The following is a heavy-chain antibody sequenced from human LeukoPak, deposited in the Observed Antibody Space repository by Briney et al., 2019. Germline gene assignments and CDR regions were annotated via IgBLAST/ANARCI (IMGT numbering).Heavy chain of an antibody. D-gene: IGHD1-26*01. J-gene: IGHJ4*02. Sequence: ASVKVSCKASGYTFISYGISWVRQAPGQGLEWKGWISAYNGNTNYVQKLQGRVTMTTDTSTSTAYMELRSLTSDDTAVYYCARDLSASLPDYWGQGTLVTVSS. V-gene: IGHV1-18*01. CDR3: ARDLSASLPDY. CDR1: GYTFISYG. CDR2: ISAYNGNT.